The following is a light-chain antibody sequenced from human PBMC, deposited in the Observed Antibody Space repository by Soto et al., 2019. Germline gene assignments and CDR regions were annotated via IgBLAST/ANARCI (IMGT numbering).Light chain of an antibody. Sequence: QSVLTQPASVSVSPGQSITISCTGTSSDVGAYNYVSWYQQHPGKAPKLVIYEVSNRPSGVSNRFSGSKSGNTASLTVSGLQAEDEGDYFCSSYTSFNTLVFGGGTKVTAL. CDR1: SSDVGAYNY. CDR3: SSYTSFNTLV. CDR2: EVS. J-gene: IGLJ2*01. V-gene: IGLV2-14*01.